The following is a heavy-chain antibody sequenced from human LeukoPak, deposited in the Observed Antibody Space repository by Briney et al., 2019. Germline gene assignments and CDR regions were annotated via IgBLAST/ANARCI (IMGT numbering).Heavy chain of an antibody. CDR1: GFTFSSYA. V-gene: IGHV3-23*01. CDR3: ARVGSRIAAAGTDY. J-gene: IGHJ4*02. Sequence: GGSLRLSCAASGFTFSSYAMSWVRQAPGKGLEWVSAISGSGGSTYYADSVKGRFTISRDNSKNTLYLQMNSLRAEDTAVYYCARVGSRIAAAGTDYWGQGTLVTVSS. D-gene: IGHD6-13*01. CDR2: ISGSGGST.